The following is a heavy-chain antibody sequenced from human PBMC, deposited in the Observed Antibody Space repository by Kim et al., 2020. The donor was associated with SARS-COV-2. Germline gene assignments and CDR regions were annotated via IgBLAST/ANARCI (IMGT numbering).Heavy chain of an antibody. V-gene: IGHV4-59*01. CDR1: GGSISSYY. CDR3: ARFRRDRSHDAFDI. CDR2: IYYSGST. Sequence: SETLSLTCTVSGGSISSYYWSWIRQPPGKGLEWIGYIYYSGSTNYNPSLKSRVTISVDTSKNQFSLKLSSVTAADTAVYYCARFRRDRSHDAFDIWGQGTMVTVSS. J-gene: IGHJ3*02.